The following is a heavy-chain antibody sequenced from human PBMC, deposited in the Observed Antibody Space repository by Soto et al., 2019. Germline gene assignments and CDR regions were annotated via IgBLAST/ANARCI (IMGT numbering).Heavy chain of an antibody. CDR1: GGSFSGYY. CDR2: INHSGST. D-gene: IGHD3-9*01. Sequence: SQTLSLTCAVYGGSFSGYYWSWIRQPPGKGLEWIGEINHSGSTNYNPSLKSRVTISVDTSKNQFSLKLSSVTAADTAVYYCARLLTGYYRLDYWGQGTLVTVSS. CDR3: ARLLTGYYRLDY. V-gene: IGHV4-34*01. J-gene: IGHJ4*02.